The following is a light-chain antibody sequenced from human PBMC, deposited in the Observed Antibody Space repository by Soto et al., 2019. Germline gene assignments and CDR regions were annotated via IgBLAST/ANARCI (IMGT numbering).Light chain of an antibody. J-gene: IGLJ1*01. CDR3: QSYDSSLSGSDV. CDR1: SSNIGAGYD. Sequence: QSVLTQPPSVSGAPGQRVTISCTGSSSNIGAGYDVHWYQRLPGTAPKVLIYNNNNRPSGVPDRFSGSESGTSASLAITGLQAEDEADYYCQSYDSSLSGSDVFGTGTKLTVL. CDR2: NNN. V-gene: IGLV1-40*01.